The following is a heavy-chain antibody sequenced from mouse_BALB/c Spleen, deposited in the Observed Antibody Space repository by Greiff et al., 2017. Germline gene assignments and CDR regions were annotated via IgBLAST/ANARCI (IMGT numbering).Heavy chain of an antibody. Sequence: EVKLVESGGGLVQPGGSLRLSCATSGFTFTDYYMSWVRQPPGKALEWLGFIRNKANGYTTEYSASVKGRFTISRDNSQSILYLQMNTLRAEDSATYYCARDGGIWGQGTTLTVAS. V-gene: IGHV7-3*02. CDR2: IRNKANGYTT. CDR3: ARDGGI. J-gene: IGHJ2*01. CDR1: GFTFTDYY.